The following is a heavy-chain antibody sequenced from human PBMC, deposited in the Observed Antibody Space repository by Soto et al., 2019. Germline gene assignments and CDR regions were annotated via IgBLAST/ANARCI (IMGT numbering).Heavy chain of an antibody. D-gene: IGHD3-3*01. Sequence: LSLTCAVSGASISTEGYTWSWIRQPPGKGLEWIGYIYPSGASNYNPSLRSRVTISLDASRNRFSLSVGSVTAADTAVYYRARATFGAVLHLEVWGQGTTVTVSS. J-gene: IGHJ6*02. V-gene: IGHV4-30-2*01. CDR1: GASISTEGYT. CDR2: IYPSGAS. CDR3: ARATFGAVLHLEV.